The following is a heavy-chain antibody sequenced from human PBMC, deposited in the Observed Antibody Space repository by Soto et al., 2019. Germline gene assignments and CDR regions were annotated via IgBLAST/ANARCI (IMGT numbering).Heavy chain of an antibody. V-gene: IGHV3-30-3*01. CDR1: GFTFSSYA. J-gene: IGHJ4*02. Sequence: QVQLVESGGGVVQPGRSLRLSCAASGFTFSSYAMHWVRQAPGKGLEWVAVISYDGSNKYYADSVKGRFTISRDNSKNPLYLQMNSLRAEETAVYYCSRDRPPFYWGQGTLVTVSS. CDR2: ISYDGSNK. D-gene: IGHD6-6*01. CDR3: SRDRPPFY.